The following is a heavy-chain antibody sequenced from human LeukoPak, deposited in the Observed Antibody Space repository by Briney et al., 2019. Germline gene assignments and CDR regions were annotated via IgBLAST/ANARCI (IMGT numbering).Heavy chain of an antibody. D-gene: IGHD6-19*01. CDR2: IDPPGTTT. J-gene: IGHJ4*02. Sequence: GGSLRLSCEAAGFAFSNYWMHWVRQGPGMGLVWVSRIDPPGTTTNYADSVKGRLTISRDNVDNTLYLQINSLGVEDTAVYYCARSVSGSLDYWGQGALVTVSS. CDR3: ARSVSGSLDY. V-gene: IGHV3-74*01. CDR1: GFAFSNYW.